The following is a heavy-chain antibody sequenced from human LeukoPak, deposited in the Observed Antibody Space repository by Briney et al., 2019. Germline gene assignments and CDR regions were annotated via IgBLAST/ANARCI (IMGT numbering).Heavy chain of an antibody. D-gene: IGHD4-17*01. CDR3: AHHTWDYGDYGWFDP. V-gene: IGHV2-5*02. Sequence: SGPTLVKPKQTLTLTCTFSGFSLSTSGVGVGWIRQPPGKALEWLALIYWDDDKRYSPSLKSRLTITKDSSKNQVVLTMTNMDPVDTATYYCAHHTWDYGDYGWFDPWGQGTLVTVSS. CDR2: IYWDDDK. CDR1: GFSLSTSGVG. J-gene: IGHJ5*02.